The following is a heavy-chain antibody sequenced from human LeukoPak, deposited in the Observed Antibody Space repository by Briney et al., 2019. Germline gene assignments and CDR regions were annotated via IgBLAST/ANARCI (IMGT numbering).Heavy chain of an antibody. CDR1: GFTFSSYA. J-gene: IGHJ6*03. CDR3: AGRSGSYYYYYYYMDV. Sequence: GGSLRLSCAASGFTFSSYAMHWVRQAPGKGLEWVAVISYDGSNKYYADSVKGRFTISRDNSKNTLYLQMNSLRAEDTAVYYCAGRSGSYYYYYYYMDVWGKGTTVTVSS. V-gene: IGHV3-30-3*01. D-gene: IGHD1-26*01. CDR2: ISYDGSNK.